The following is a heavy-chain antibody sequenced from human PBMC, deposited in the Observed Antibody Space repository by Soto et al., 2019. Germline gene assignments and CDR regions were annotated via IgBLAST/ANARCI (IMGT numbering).Heavy chain of an antibody. D-gene: IGHD5-12*01. J-gene: IGHJ6*02. CDR1: GGTFSSYT. CDR2: IIPILGIA. Sequence: QVQLVQSGAEVKKHGSSVKVSCKASGGTFSSYTISWVRQAPGQGLEWMGRIIPILGIANYAQKFQGRVTITADKSTSXXYMELSSLRSEDTAVYYWASGEDGYNFPDSYGMDVWGQGTTVTVSS. V-gene: IGHV1-69*02. CDR3: ASGEDGYNFPDSYGMDV.